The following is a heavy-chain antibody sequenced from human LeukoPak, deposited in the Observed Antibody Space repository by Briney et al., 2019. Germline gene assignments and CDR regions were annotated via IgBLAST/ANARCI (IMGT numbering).Heavy chain of an antibody. CDR1: GFTVSSNY. V-gene: IGHV3-53*04. CDR2: IYSGGST. Sequence: GGSLRLSCAASGFTVSSNYMSWVRQAPGKGLEWVSVIYSGGSTYYADSVKGRFTISRHNSKNTLYLQMNSLRAEDTAAYYCARGYYYESSSYHTDAFDIWGQGTMVTVSS. D-gene: IGHD3-22*01. J-gene: IGHJ3*02. CDR3: ARGYYYESSSYHTDAFDI.